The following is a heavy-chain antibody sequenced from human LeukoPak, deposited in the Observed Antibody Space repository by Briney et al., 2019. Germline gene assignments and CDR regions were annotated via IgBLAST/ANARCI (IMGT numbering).Heavy chain of an antibody. V-gene: IGHV4-38-2*02. CDR2: MYYRGST. J-gene: IGHJ5*02. CDR3: ARDGYSYGPGLAGLNVWFDP. D-gene: IGHD5-18*01. Sequence: PSETLSLTCSVSGYSISSGYYWGWIRQPPGKGLEWIGSMYYRGSTDYSPSLKSRVTVSVDTTKNQFSLKLSSVTAADTAVYYCARDGYSYGPGLAGLNVWFDPWGQGTLVTVSS. CDR1: GYSISSGYY.